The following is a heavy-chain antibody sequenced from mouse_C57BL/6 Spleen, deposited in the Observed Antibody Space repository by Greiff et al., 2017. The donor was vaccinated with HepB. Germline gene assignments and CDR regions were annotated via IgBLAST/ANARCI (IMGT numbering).Heavy chain of an antibody. J-gene: IGHJ2*01. Sequence: QVQLQQPGAELVRPGTSEKLSCKASGYTFTSYWMHWVKQRPGQGLEWIGVIDPSDSYTNYNQKFKGKATLTVDTSSSTAYMKLSSLTSEDSAVYYCARSGDYGTHYIDYWGQGTTLTVSS. CDR2: IDPSDSYT. CDR3: ARSGDYGTHYIDY. CDR1: GYTFTSYW. V-gene: IGHV1-59*01. D-gene: IGHD2-1*01.